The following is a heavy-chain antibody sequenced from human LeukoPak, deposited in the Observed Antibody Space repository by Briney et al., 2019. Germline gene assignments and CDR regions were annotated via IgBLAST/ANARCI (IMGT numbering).Heavy chain of an antibody. CDR3: AKGGLDADYDKEDY. V-gene: IGHV3-23*01. CDR1: GFTFSSYA. Sequence: GGSLRLSCAASGFTFSSYAMNWVRQAPGKGLEWVSGISATGESTYYAGSVKGRFTISRDNSKNTVYLQMNTLRADDTAFYYCAKGGLDADYDKEDYWGQGTLVTVST. CDR2: ISATGEST. J-gene: IGHJ4*02. D-gene: IGHD3-9*01.